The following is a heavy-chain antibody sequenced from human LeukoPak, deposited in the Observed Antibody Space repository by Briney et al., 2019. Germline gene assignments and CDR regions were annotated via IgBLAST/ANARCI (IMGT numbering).Heavy chain of an antibody. V-gene: IGHV3-15*01. CDR3: TTGPERHPYNFDY. D-gene: IGHD1-1*01. CDR1: GFTFSNAW. CDR2: IRSNTDGGTT. J-gene: IGHJ4*02. Sequence: GGSLRLSCAVSGFTFSNAWMSWVRQAPGKGLQWVGRIRSNTDGGTTDYTAPVKGRFTISRDDSKNTVYLQMNSLKTEDTAVYYRTTGPERHPYNFDYWGPGTLVTVSS.